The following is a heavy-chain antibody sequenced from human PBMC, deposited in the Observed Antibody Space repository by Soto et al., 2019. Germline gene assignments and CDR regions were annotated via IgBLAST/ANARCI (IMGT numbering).Heavy chain of an antibody. CDR3: ARDQAGGGYSYGPLDY. V-gene: IGHV4-59*01. Sequence: SETLSLTCTVSGVSISTYYWSWIRQPPGKGLEWIGYIYYSGSTNYNPSLKSRVTISVDTSKNQLSLKLSSVTAADTAVYYCARDQAGGGYSYGPLDYWGQGTLVTVS. CDR1: GVSISTYY. CDR2: IYYSGST. J-gene: IGHJ4*02. D-gene: IGHD5-18*01.